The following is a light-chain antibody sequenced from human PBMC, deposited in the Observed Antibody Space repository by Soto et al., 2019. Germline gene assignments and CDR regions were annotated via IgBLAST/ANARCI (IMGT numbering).Light chain of an antibody. CDR2: GAS. J-gene: IGKJ5*01. Sequence: EVGLTQSPDTLSLSSGEGATLSRRAIQSVTNSYLAWYQQKPGQAPRLLIYGASSRATGIPDRFSGSGSETDFTLTISRLEPEDFAVYYCQQYSSSPPITFGQGTRLEI. V-gene: IGKV3-20*01. CDR1: QSVTNSY. CDR3: QQYSSSPPIT.